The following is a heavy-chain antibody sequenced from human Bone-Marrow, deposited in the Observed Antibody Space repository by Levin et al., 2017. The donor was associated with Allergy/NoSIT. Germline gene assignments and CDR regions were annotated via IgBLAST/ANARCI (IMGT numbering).Heavy chain of an antibody. Sequence: GESLKISCAASGFTFSSYAMSWVRQAPGKGLEWVSAISGSGGSTYYADSVKGRFTISRDNSKNTLYLQMNSLRAEDTAVYYCAKDRSYYGPLPHYFDYWGQGTLVTVSS. CDR2: ISGSGGST. J-gene: IGHJ4*02. D-gene: IGHD3-10*01. V-gene: IGHV3-23*01. CDR3: AKDRSYYGPLPHYFDY. CDR1: GFTFSSYA.